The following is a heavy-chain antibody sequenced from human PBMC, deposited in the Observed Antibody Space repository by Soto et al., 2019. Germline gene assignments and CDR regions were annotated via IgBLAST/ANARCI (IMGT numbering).Heavy chain of an antibody. CDR3: AKWVRPPATSSKWLDP. Sequence: EVQLLESGGGLVQPGGSLRLSCAASGFTFSSYAMSWVRQAPGKGLEWVSAISGSGGSTYYADSVKGRFTISRDNSKNTLYLQMNSLRAEDTAVYYCAKWVRPPATSSKWLDPWGQGTLVTVSS. CDR1: GFTFSSYA. CDR2: ISGSGGST. V-gene: IGHV3-23*01. J-gene: IGHJ5*02. D-gene: IGHD1-26*01.